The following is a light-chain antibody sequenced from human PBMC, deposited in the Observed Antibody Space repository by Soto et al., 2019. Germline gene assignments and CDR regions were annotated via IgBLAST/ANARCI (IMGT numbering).Light chain of an antibody. CDR1: QSVDSNY. Sequence: EIVLTQSPGTLSLSPGARATLSCRASQSVDSNYLAWYQHKPGQAPRLLIYGASNRATGIPDRFSGSGPGTDFTLTISRLEPEDFAVYYCQQYGSSGTFGQGTKVDIK. CDR3: QQYGSSGT. J-gene: IGKJ1*01. V-gene: IGKV3-20*01. CDR2: GAS.